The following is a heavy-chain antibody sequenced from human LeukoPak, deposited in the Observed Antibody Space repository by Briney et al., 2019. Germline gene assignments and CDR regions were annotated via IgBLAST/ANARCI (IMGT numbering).Heavy chain of an antibody. D-gene: IGHD1-26*01. J-gene: IGHJ6*03. CDR3: ARGVFRYKGSGRPHYYYYYYMDV. V-gene: IGHV1-8*01. CDR1: GYTFTSYD. CDR2: MNPNSGNT. Sequence: GASVKVSCKASGYTFTSYDINWVRQATGQGLEWMGCMNPNSGNTGYAQKFQGRVTMTRNTSISTAYMELSSLRSEDTAVYYCARGVFRYKGSGRPHYYYYYYMDVWGKGTTVTISS.